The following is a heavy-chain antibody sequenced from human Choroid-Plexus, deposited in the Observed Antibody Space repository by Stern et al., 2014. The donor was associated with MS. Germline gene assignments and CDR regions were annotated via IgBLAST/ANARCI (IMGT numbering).Heavy chain of an antibody. V-gene: IGHV3-30*18. D-gene: IGHD2/OR15-2a*01. J-gene: IGHJ5*02. CDR1: GFTFGRCA. CDR2: VSYDGSNK. CDR3: AKDRQYLTYFFDH. Sequence: MQLVESGGGVVQPGRPLRLSCVASGFTFGRCAMHWVRQAPGKGLEWVAGVSYDGSNKYYADSVKGRFTLSRDNSQNTLYMQMSSLRPEDTAVYYCAKDRQYLTYFFDHWGQGSLVTVSS.